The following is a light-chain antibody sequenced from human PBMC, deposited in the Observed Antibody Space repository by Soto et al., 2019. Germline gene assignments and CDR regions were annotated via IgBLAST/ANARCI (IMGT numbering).Light chain of an antibody. Sequence: EIVLTQSPATLSLSPVERGTLSCMASESVTNYLAWYQQKPGQAPRFLVYDVSNRATGIPARFSGSGSGTDFTLTISSLEPEDFAVYYCQQRSNWPPITFGQGTRLEIK. CDR1: ESVTNY. J-gene: IGKJ5*01. V-gene: IGKV3-11*01. CDR3: QQRSNWPPIT. CDR2: DVS.